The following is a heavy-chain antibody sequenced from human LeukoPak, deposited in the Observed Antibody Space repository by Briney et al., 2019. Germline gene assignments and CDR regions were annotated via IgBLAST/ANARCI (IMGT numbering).Heavy chain of an antibody. D-gene: IGHD4-17*01. CDR2: IYYSGST. CDR3: ARATDDYGDYYFDY. CDR1: GGSISSGGYY. V-gene: IGHV4-31*03. Sequence: SQTLSLTCTVSGGSISSGGYYWSWIRRHPGKGLEWIGYIYYSGSTYYNPSLKSRVTISVDTSKNQFSLKLSSVTAADTAVYYCARATDDYGDYYFDYWGQGTLVTVSS. J-gene: IGHJ4*02.